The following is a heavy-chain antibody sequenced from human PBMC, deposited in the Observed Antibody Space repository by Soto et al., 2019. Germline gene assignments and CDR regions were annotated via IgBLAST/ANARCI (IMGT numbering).Heavy chain of an antibody. D-gene: IGHD6-13*01. CDR1: GYTFTSYG. Sequence: ASVKVSCKASGYTFTSYGIHWVRQAPGQRLEWMGWINAANGDTKYSPKFQGRVTITRETSASTAYMELSSLRSEDTAVYYCVRRNVSATGIDWSDPWGQGTLVTVSS. CDR2: INAANGDT. CDR3: VRRNVSATGIDWSDP. V-gene: IGHV1-3*01. J-gene: IGHJ5*02.